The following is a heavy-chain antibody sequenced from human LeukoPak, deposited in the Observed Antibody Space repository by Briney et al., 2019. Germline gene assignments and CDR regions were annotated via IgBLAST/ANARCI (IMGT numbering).Heavy chain of an antibody. CDR2: LYYSGTT. CDR1: GGSISSSSYY. V-gene: IGHV4-39*01. J-gene: IGHJ4*02. CDR3: ARLGYSYGSGDY. D-gene: IGHD5-18*01. Sequence: SETLSLTCTVSGGSISSSSYYWGWIRQPPGEGLEWIGGLYYSGTTYYNPSLKSRVAISVDTSKIQFSLKLSSVTAADTAVYYCARLGYSYGSGDYWGQGTLVTVSS.